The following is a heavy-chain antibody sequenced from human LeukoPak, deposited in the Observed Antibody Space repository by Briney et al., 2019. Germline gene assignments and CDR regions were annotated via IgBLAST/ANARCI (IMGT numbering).Heavy chain of an antibody. CDR3: ARNKRAGANIYYYYMDV. J-gene: IGHJ6*03. CDR2: IYSGGTT. CDR1: GFAVSSNY. D-gene: IGHD1-26*01. Sequence: GGSLRLSCAASGFAVSSNYMSWVRQAPGKGLEWVSVIYSGGTTYYADSVKGRFTFSRDNSKNTLYLQVNSLRAEDTAVYYCARNKRAGANIYYYYMDVWGKGTTVTVSS. V-gene: IGHV3-53*01.